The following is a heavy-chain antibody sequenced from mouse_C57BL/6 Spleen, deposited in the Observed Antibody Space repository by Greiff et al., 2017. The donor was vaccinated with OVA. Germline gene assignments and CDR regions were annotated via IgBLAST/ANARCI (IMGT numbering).Heavy chain of an antibody. J-gene: IGHJ4*01. V-gene: IGHV8-12*01. Sequence: QVQLKVSGPGILQSSQTLSLTCSFSGFSLSTSGMGVSWIRQPSGKGLEWLAHIYWDDDKRYNPSLKSRLTISKDTSRNQVFLKITSVDTADTATYYCARENYYYGMDYWGQGTSVTVSS. CDR2: IYWDDDK. CDR1: GFSLSTSGMG. CDR3: ARENYYYGMDY.